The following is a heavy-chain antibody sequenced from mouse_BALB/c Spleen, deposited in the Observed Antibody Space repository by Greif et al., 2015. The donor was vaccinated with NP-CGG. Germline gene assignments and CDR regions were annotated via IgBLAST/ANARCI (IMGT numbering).Heavy chain of an antibody. D-gene: IGHD3-1*01. CDR1: GFTFSSYG. CDR2: ISGGGSYT. V-gene: IGHV5-9-2*01. CDR3: AREGGYAWFAY. J-gene: IGHJ3*01. Sequence: EVKLVESGGGLVKPGGSLKLSCAASGFTFSSYGMSWVRQTPEKSLEWVATISGGGSYTYYPVSVKGRFTISRDNAKNNLYLQMSSLRSEDTALYYCAREGGYAWFAYWGQGTLVTVSA.